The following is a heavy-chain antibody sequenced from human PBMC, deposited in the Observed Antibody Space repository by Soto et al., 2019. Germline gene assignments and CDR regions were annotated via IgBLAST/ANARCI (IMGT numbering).Heavy chain of an antibody. CDR3: AQTTGSSGWTHFDY. CDR2: IYWNDDK. CDR1: GFSLSTSGVG. J-gene: IGHJ4*02. Sequence: SGPTLVNPTQTLTLTCTFSGFSLSTSGVGVGWIRQPPGKALEWLAVIYWNDDKRYSPSLKSRLTITKDTSKNQVVLTMTNMDPLDTATYYCAQTTGSSGWTHFDYWGQGTLGTASS. D-gene: IGHD6-19*01. V-gene: IGHV2-5*01.